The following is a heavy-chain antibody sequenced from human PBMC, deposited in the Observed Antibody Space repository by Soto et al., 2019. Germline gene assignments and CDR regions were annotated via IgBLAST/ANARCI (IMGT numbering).Heavy chain of an antibody. Sequence: EVQLLESGGGLVQPGGSLRLSCAASGFTFSSYAMSWVRQAPGKGLEWVSAISGSGGSTYYADSVKGRFTISRDNSKKSLYLQMDSLRAEDTAVYYCAKDGAFVVVTAIFDYWGQGTLVTVSS. CDR1: GFTFSSYA. J-gene: IGHJ4*02. V-gene: IGHV3-23*01. D-gene: IGHD2-21*02. CDR2: ISGSGGST. CDR3: AKDGAFVVVTAIFDY.